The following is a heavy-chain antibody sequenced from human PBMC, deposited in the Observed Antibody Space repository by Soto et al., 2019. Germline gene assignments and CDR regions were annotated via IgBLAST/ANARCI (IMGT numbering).Heavy chain of an antibody. CDR1: GFTFRAYS. D-gene: IGHD2-15*01. V-gene: IGHV3-21*06. CDR2: ITSSNTYI. J-gene: IGHJ4*02. CDR3: VRDLLEGYGHARQPDY. Sequence: GSLRLSCVASGFTFRAYSMSWVRQAPGQGLEWVASITSSNTYIYYTRSVEGRFTISRDDAKNSLHLQMNTLRAEDTAVYYCVRDLLEGYGHARQPDYWGQGTLVTVYS.